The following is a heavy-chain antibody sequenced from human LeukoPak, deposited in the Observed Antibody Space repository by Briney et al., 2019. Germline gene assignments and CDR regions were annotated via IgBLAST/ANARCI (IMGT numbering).Heavy chain of an antibody. CDR3: ASSSGYSSSWYGRWFDP. CDR1: GASISNYY. V-gene: IGHV4-59*01. J-gene: IGHJ5*02. Sequence: SETLSLTCTVSGASISNYYWSWIRQFPGKGLEWIGYIYYSGSTNYNPSLKSRVTISIDTSKSQFSLKLSSVTAADTAVYYCASSSGYSSSWYGRWFDPWGQGTLVTVSS. D-gene: IGHD6-13*01. CDR2: IYYSGST.